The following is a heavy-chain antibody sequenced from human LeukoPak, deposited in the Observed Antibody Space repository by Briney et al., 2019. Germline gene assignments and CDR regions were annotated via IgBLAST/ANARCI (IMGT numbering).Heavy chain of an antibody. J-gene: IGHJ5*02. D-gene: IGHD4-11*01. CDR3: ARCVPVTNWFDP. Sequence: SETLSLTCTVSGASVNTGTFYWAWIRQPPGKGLEWIGYIYHSGSTYYNPSLKSRVTISVDRSKNQFSLKLSSVTAADTAVYYCARCVPVTNWFDPWGQGTLVTVSS. CDR2: IYHSGST. V-gene: IGHV4-30-2*01. CDR1: GASVNTGTFY.